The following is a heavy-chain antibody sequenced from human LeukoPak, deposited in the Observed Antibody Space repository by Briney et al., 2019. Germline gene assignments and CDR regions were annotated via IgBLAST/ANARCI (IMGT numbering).Heavy chain of an antibody. CDR3: AKDTYYENTGYYSS. D-gene: IGHD3-22*01. CDR2: ISWNSGSI. CDR1: GFTFDGYA. J-gene: IGHJ5*02. Sequence: PGGSLRLSCAASGFTFDGYAMHWVRQAPGKGLEWVSGISWNSGSIGYADSVKGRFTISRDNAKNSLFLQMNSLRAEDTALYYCAKDTYYENTGYYSSWGQGTLVTVSS. V-gene: IGHV3-9*01.